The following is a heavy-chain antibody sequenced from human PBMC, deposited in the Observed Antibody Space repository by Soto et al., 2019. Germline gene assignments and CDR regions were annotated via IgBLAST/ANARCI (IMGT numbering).Heavy chain of an antibody. D-gene: IGHD2-21*01. CDR2: INHSGST. CDR1: GGSFSGYS. J-gene: IGHJ4*02. CDR3: ARVPIRRGCPPPCG. V-gene: IGHV4-34*01. Sequence: QVQLQQWGAGLLKPSETLSLTCAVYGGSFSGYSWSWIRQPPGKGVEWIGEINHSGSTNYNPSPKSRVTISVDPSKNQFSLELSSVTAADTAVYYCARVPIRRGCPPPCGWGQGTLVTVSS.